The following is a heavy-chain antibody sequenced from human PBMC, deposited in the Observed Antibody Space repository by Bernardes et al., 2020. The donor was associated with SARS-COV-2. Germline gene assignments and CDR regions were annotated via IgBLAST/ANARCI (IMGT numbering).Heavy chain of an antibody. Sequence: GGSLRLSCAASGFTFSTYWMHWVRQTPEKGLVWVSRINSDGSRTNYADSVKGRFTISRDNAKHTVYLQMNSLRPEDTAIYYCARGSGNYYFDYWGQGTLVTVSS. CDR2: INSDGSRT. CDR3: ARGSGNYYFDY. CDR1: GFTFSTYW. J-gene: IGHJ4*02. D-gene: IGHD1-26*01. V-gene: IGHV3-74*01.